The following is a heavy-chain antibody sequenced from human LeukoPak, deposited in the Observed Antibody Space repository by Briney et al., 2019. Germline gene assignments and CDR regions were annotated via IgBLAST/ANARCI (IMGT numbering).Heavy chain of an antibody. CDR2: IYYSGRT. CDR1: GGSISSYY. Sequence: SETLSLTCTVSGGSISSYYWSWIRQPPGKGLEWIGYIYYSGRTNYSPSLKGRVTISVDTSKNQFSLKLSSVTAADTAVYYCARVINPSVCSGGTCPFDYWGQGTLVTVSS. D-gene: IGHD2-15*01. V-gene: IGHV4-59*01. CDR3: ARVINPSVCSGGTCPFDY. J-gene: IGHJ4*02.